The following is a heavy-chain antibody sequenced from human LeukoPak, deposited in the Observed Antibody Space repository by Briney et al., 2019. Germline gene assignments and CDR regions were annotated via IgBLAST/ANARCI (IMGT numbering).Heavy chain of an antibody. D-gene: IGHD6-19*01. CDR3: AKDRLGHSSGSSLHYFDY. J-gene: IGHJ4*02. V-gene: IGHV3-23*01. CDR2: IYGSGGST. Sequence: GGSLRLSCAASGFTSSNYAMSWVRQAPGKGLEWVSSIYGSGGSTYYADSVKGRFTISRDNSKNTLYLQMNSLRAEDTAVYYCAKDRLGHSSGSSLHYFDYWGQGTLVTVSS. CDR1: GFTSSNYA.